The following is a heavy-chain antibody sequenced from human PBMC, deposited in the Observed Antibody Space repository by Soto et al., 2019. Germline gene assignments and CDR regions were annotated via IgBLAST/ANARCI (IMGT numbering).Heavy chain of an antibody. J-gene: IGHJ4*02. CDR1: GDSVSSNSAA. Sequence: SQTLSLTCAIAGDSVSSNSAAWNWIRQSTSRGLEWLGRTYYRSKWYNDYAVSVKSRITINPDSSKNQFSLQLNSVTPEDTAVYYCARVVGSSWLDYWGQGTLVTVS. CDR3: ARVVGSSWLDY. CDR2: TYYRSKWYN. D-gene: IGHD6-13*01. V-gene: IGHV6-1*01.